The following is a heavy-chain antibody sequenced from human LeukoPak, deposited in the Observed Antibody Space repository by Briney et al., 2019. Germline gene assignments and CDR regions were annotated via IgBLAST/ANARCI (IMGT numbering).Heavy chain of an antibody. D-gene: IGHD3-22*01. CDR1: GFTLSSYA. CDR3: AREGTYYYDSSPYFDY. CDR2: ISYDGSNK. V-gene: IGHV3-30*04. J-gene: IGHJ4*02. Sequence: GGSLRLSCAASGFTLSSYAMHWVRQAPGKGLEWVAVISYDGSNKYYADSVKGRFTISRDNSKNTLYLQVNSLRAEDTAVYYCAREGTYYYDSSPYFDYWGQGTLVTVSS.